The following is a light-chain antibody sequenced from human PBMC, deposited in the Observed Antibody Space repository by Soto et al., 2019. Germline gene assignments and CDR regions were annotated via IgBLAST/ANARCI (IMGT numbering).Light chain of an antibody. CDR3: QQSYSTPET. J-gene: IGKJ1*01. CDR2: AAS. CDR1: QSISSY. Sequence: DIQMTQSPSSLSASVGDRVTITCRASQSISSYLNWYHQKPGKAPKLLIYAASSLQSGAPSRFSGSGSWTDFTLTISSLQPEDFATYYCQQSYSTPETFGQGTKVEIK. V-gene: IGKV1-39*01.